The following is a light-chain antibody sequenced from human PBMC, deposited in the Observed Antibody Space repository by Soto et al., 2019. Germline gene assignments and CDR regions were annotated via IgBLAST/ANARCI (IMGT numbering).Light chain of an antibody. CDR2: AAS. V-gene: IGKV1-39*01. CDR1: QSISSY. CDR3: QQSYSTPVT. Sequence: DIQMTQSPSSLSASVGDRVTITYRASQSISSYLNWYQQKPGKAPKLLIYAASSLQSGVPSRFSGSGSGTDFTLTISSLQPEDFATYYCQQSYSTPVTFGPGTKVDIK. J-gene: IGKJ3*01.